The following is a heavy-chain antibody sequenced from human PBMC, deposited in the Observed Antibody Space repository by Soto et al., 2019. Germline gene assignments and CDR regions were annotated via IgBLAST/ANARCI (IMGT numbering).Heavy chain of an antibody. Sequence: ASVKVSCKASGYTFTSYGISWVRQAPGQGLEWMGWISAYNGNTNYAQKLQGRVTMTTDTSTSTAYMELRSLRSDDTAVYYCARGGTGTGYYYYGMDVWGQGTTVTVSS. J-gene: IGHJ6*02. CDR1: GYTFTSYG. CDR2: ISAYNGNT. V-gene: IGHV1-18*04. D-gene: IGHD6-13*01. CDR3: ARGGTGTGYYYYGMDV.